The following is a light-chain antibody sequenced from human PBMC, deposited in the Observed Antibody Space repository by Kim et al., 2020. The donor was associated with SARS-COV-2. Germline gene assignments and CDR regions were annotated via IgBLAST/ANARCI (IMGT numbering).Light chain of an antibody. J-gene: IGLJ3*02. CDR1: NADVVSYEF. Sequence: QSITISCTGTNADVVSYEFVSWYQHQPGKAPRLIMYEVRKRPAGVSSRFSGSKSGNTASLTISGLQTEDEGDYYCSSYPIRSTYMFGGGTQLTVL. CDR3: SSYPIRSTYM. CDR2: EVR. V-gene: IGLV2-14*01.